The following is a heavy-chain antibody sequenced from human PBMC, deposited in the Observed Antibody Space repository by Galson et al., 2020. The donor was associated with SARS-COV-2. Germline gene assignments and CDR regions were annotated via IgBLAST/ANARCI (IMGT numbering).Heavy chain of an antibody. J-gene: IGHJ4*02. Sequence: GSLRLSCAASGFTFNTYAMSWVRQAPGRGLEWVSTIGVSGGNTYYANSVKGRFTISRDNSKNTLYLQMNSLRAEDTAVYYCAKDGRGEDWGQGALVTVSS. D-gene: IGHD1-26*01. CDR1: GFTFNTYA. V-gene: IGHV3-23*01. CDR3: AKDGRGED. CDR2: IGVSGGNT.